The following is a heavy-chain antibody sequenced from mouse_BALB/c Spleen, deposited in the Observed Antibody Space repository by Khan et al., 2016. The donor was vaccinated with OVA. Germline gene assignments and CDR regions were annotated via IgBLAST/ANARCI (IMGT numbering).Heavy chain of an antibody. J-gene: IGHJ3*01. Sequence: QVQLQQSGAELARPGASVKMSCKASGYTFTTYTIHWVKQRPGQGLEWIGYIIPSNDYTNYNQKFKDRATLTADKSSSTAYLQLSSQTSEDSAVYYCVREGAYYRSDGWFAYWGQGTLVTVSA. CDR1: GYTFTTYT. D-gene: IGHD2-14*01. CDR3: VREGAYYRSDGWFAY. V-gene: IGHV1-4*01. CDR2: IIPSNDYT.